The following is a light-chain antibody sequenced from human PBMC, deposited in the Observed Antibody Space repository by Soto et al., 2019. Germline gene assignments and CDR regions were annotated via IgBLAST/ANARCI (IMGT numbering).Light chain of an antibody. J-gene: IGKJ1*01. CDR3: QQYGSSPPWT. Sequence: EIVMTQSPATMSVSPGERATLSCRASQSMGSNLAWYQQKPGQAPRLLIYGASNRATGIPDRFSGSGSGTDFTLTISRLEPEDFAVYYCQQYGSSPPWTFGQGTKVDI. V-gene: IGKV3-20*01. CDR1: QSMGSN. CDR2: GAS.